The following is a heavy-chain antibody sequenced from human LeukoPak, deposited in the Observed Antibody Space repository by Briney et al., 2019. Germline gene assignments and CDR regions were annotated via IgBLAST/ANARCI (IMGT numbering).Heavy chain of an antibody. J-gene: IGHJ5*02. V-gene: IGHV3-23*01. CDR3: AKHGDNVWGSFRFGLDH. CDR1: GFTFNTYA. D-gene: IGHD3-16*02. CDR2: IIGSGNSI. Sequence: GSLRLSCAASGFTFNTYAMSWVRQAPGKGLEWVSLIIGSGNSIHYADSVKGRFTISRDNFKNTVFLQLNSLRPEDTAVYYCAKHGDNVWGSFRFGLDHWGQGTLVTVSS.